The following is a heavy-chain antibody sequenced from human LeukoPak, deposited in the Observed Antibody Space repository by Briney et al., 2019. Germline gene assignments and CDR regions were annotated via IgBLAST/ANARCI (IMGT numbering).Heavy chain of an antibody. CDR1: GGSFSGYY. J-gene: IGHJ4*02. Sequence: SETLSLTXAVYGGSFSGYYWSWIRQPPGKGLEWIGEINHSGSTNYNPSLKSRVTISVDTSKNQFSLKLSSVTAADTAVYYCVRGWSYYGSGSYYFDYWGQGTLVTVSS. CDR3: VRGWSYYGSGSYYFDY. CDR2: INHSGST. D-gene: IGHD3-10*01. V-gene: IGHV4-34*01.